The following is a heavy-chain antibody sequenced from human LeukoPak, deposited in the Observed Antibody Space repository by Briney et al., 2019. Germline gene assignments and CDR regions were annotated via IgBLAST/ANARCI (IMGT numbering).Heavy chain of an antibody. CDR3: ARVDYYDSSGYYFEYFQH. V-gene: IGHV4-39*07. CDR1: GGPISSSSYY. CDR2: IYYSGSP. D-gene: IGHD3-22*01. Sequence: PSETLTLTCTVSGGPISSSSYYWAWIRQPPGKGLEWIGWIYYSGSPYYNPSLKSRVTISVDTSKNQFSLKLSSVTAADTAVYYCARVDYYDSSGYYFEYFQHWGQGTLVTVSS. J-gene: IGHJ1*01.